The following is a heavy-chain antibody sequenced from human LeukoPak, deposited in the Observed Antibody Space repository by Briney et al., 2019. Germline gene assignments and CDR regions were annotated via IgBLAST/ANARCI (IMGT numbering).Heavy chain of an antibody. D-gene: IGHD6-13*01. CDR1: GFTFSAYA. J-gene: IGHJ4*02. CDR3: ARDLVGTLAVDY. CDR2: VGSDNKP. V-gene: IGHV3-69-1*02. Sequence: PGGSLRLSCEASGFTFSAYAMTWVRQAPGKGLEWVSFVGSDNKPHYSESVKGRFAISRDNAKNSLYLQMNSLRAEDTAVYYCARDLVGTLAVDYWGQGTLVTVSS.